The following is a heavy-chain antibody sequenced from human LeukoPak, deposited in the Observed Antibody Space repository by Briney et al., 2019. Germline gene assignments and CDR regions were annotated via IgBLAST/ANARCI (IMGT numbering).Heavy chain of an antibody. CDR3: ARHDPGWFDT. V-gene: IGHV4-30-2*01. CDR2: IFQSGST. CDR1: GGSISSGDYS. D-gene: IGHD3-16*01. Sequence: SETLSLTCAVSGGSISSGDYSWSWIRQPPGKGLEWIGYIFQSGSTNYTPSLKSRATISVDTSKAHFSLKLSSATATDTAAYYCARHDPGWFDTWGQGTLVTVSS. J-gene: IGHJ5*02.